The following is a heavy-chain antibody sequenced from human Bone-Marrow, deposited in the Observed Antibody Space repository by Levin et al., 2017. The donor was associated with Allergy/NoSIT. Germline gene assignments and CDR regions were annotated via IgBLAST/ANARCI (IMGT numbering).Heavy chain of an antibody. D-gene: IGHD3-16*01. V-gene: IGHV3-30*18. J-gene: IGHJ6*02. Sequence: SCAASGFTFSSYGMHWVRQAPGKGLEWVAVISYDGSNKYYADSVKGRFTISRDNSKNTLYLQMNSLRAEDTAVYYCAKDMRRRDDYVWGSYSLYDYGMDVWGQGTTVTVS. CDR1: GFTFSSYG. CDR2: ISYDGSNK. CDR3: AKDMRRRDDYVWGSYSLYDYGMDV.